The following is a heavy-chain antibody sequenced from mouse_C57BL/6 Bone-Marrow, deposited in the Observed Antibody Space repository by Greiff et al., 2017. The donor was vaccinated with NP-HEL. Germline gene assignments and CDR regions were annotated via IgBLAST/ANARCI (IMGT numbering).Heavy chain of an antibody. D-gene: IGHD3-1*01. V-gene: IGHV5-4*01. J-gene: IGHJ2*01. CDR1: GFTFSSYA. CDR3: ARGNFGYFDY. CDR2: ISDGGSYT. Sequence: EVQLVESGGGLVKPGGSLKLSCAASGFTFSSYAMSWVRQTPEKRLEWVATISDGGSYTYYPDNVKGRFTISRDNAKNNLYLQMSHLKSEDTAMYYCARGNFGYFDYWGQGTTRTVSS.